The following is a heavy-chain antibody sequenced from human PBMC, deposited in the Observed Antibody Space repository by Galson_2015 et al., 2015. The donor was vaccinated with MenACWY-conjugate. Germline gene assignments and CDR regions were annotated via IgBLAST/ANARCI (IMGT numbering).Heavy chain of an antibody. V-gene: IGHV3-7*03. J-gene: IGHJ5*02. CDR2: ISEDGSGK. D-gene: IGHD5-18*01. CDR3: ARGSPEGYGTSWYEA. CDR1: GFSFSDYY. Sequence: SLRLSCAASGFSFSDYYMTWVRQPPGKGLEWVASISEDGSGKYYVDSVKGRFAISRDNAKNLLYLQMNSLRAEDTAVYYCARGSPEGYGTSWYEAWGQGTLVTVSS.